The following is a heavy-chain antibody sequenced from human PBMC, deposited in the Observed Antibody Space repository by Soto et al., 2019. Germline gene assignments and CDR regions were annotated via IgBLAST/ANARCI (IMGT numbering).Heavy chain of an antibody. Sequence: QVQLVESGGGVVQPGRSLRLSCAASGFTFSSYGMHWVRQAPGKGLEWVAVISYDGSNKYYADSVKGRFTISRDNSKNTLYLQMNSLRAEDTAVYYCAKEGELLLLGRYFDYWGQGTLVTVSS. J-gene: IGHJ4*02. CDR3: AKEGELLLLGRYFDY. CDR1: GFTFSSYG. CDR2: ISYDGSNK. D-gene: IGHD2-15*01. V-gene: IGHV3-30*18.